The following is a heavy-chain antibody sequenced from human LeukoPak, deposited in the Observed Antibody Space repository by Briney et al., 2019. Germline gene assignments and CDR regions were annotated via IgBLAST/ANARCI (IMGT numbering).Heavy chain of an antibody. V-gene: IGHV1-69*13. Sequence: SVNVSCKASGGAFSTFGISWVRQAPGQGLEWMGRIIPIFATAKYAQKFQGRVTITADESTSTAYMELSSLRSEDTAVYYCARVIVGVNPPYYYGMDVWGQGTTVTISS. CDR2: IIPIFATA. D-gene: IGHD1-26*01. CDR3: ARVIVGVNPPYYYGMDV. CDR1: GGAFSTFG. J-gene: IGHJ6*02.